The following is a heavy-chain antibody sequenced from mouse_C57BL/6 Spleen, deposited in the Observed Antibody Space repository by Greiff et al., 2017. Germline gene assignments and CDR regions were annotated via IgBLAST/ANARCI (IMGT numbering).Heavy chain of an antibody. CDR2: INPGGGGT. J-gene: IGHJ2*01. CDR1: GYAFTNYL. V-gene: IGHV1-54*01. D-gene: IGHD4-1*01. CDR3: ARAGTNYFDY. Sequence: QVQLQQSGAELVRPGTSVKVSCKASGYAFTNYLIEWVKQRPGQGLEWIGVINPGGGGTNYNEKFKGKATLTADKSSSTAYMQLSSLTSEDSAVYFCARAGTNYFDYWGQGTTLTVSS.